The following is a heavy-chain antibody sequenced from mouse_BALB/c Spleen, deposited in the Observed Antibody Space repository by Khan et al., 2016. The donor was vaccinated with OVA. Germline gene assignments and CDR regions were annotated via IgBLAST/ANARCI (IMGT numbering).Heavy chain of an antibody. CDR1: GYSITSGYG. CDR3: AKTARINY. V-gene: IGHV3-2*02. J-gene: IGHJ2*01. CDR2: ISYSGST. D-gene: IGHD1-2*01. Sequence: EVKLEESGPGLVKPSQSLSLTCTVTGYSITSGYGWNWIRQFPGNKLEWMGYISYSGSTNYNPSLKSRISINRDTSKNQFFLQLNSVTTDDTATYYCAKTARINYWGQGTTHTVSS.